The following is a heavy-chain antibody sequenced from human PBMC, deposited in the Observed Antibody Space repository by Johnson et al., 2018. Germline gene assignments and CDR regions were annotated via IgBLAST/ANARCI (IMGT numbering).Heavy chain of an antibody. V-gene: IGHV3-74*01. J-gene: IGHJ6*03. CDR1: GFNVNNYW. CDR2: INRSGRDI. D-gene: IGHD3-3*01. CDR3: ARDTRSETVYGFYYMDV. Sequence: VQLQESGGGLVQPGGSLRLACAASGFNVNNYWMHWVRQVPGKGPVWVSRINRSGRDISYAESVAGRFSISGDNAKNTLYLQMNSLRVEDTGVYYCARDTRSETVYGFYYMDVWGKGTTVTVSS.